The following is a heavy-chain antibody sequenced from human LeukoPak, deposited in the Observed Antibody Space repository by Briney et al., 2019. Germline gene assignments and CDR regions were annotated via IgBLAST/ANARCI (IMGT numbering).Heavy chain of an antibody. CDR3: ARFLGGNSY. CDR2: INHSGST. CDR1: GGSFSGYY. J-gene: IGHJ4*02. Sequence: PSETLSLTCAVYGGSFSGYYWSWIRQPPGKGLEWIGEINHSGSTNYNPSLKSRVTISVDTSKNQFSLKLSSVTAADMAVYYCARFLGGNSYWGQGTLVTVSS. D-gene: IGHD4-23*01. V-gene: IGHV4-34*01.